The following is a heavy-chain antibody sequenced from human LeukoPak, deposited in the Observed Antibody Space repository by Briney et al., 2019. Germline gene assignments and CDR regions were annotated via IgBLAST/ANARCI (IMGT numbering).Heavy chain of an antibody. V-gene: IGHV3-21*04. D-gene: IGHD6-6*01. CDR1: GFTLSSYS. J-gene: IGHJ3*02. Sequence: PGGSLRLSCAASGFTLSSYSMNWVRQAPGKGLEWVSSISSSSSYIYYADSVKGRFTISRDNAKKSLYLQMNSLRVEDRAVYYCARVTRYAFDIWGQGTMATVSS. CDR3: ARVTRYAFDI. CDR2: ISSSSSYI.